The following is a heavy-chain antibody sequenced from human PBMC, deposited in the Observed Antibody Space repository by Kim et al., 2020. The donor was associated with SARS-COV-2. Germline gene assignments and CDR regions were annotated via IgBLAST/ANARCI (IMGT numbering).Heavy chain of an antibody. V-gene: IGHV3-23*01. CDR2: MTGDTTST. J-gene: IGHJ4*02. Sequence: GGSLRLSCAASGFTFSAYAMNWVRQTPGKGLEWVSPMTGDTTSTYHAGSVRGRFTISRDNSKNTVYLQMNSLRAEDKAIYYCAKASLCSCASTRCYPFDYWGQGALVIVSS. CDR1: GFTFSAYA. D-gene: IGHD2-2*01. CDR3: AKASLCSCASTRCYPFDY.